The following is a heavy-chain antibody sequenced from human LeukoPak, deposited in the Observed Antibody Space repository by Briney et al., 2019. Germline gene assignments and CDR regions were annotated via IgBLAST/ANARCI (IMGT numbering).Heavy chain of an antibody. CDR2: ISAYNGNT. V-gene: IGHV1-18*01. Sequence: GASVKVSCKASGYTFTTYGISWVRQAPGQGLEWMGWISAYNGNTNYAQKLQGRVTMTTDTSTSTAYMELRSLRSDDTAVYYCARPCRQWTMVDTFDIRGQGTMVTVSS. CDR3: ARPCRQWTMVDTFDI. CDR1: GYTFTTYG. D-gene: IGHD4/OR15-4a*01. J-gene: IGHJ3*02.